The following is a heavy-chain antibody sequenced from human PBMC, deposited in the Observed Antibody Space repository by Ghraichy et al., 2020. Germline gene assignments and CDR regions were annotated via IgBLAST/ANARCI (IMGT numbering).Heavy chain of an antibody. CDR3: AKSPYGSSWRHYFDY. D-gene: IGHD6-13*01. Sequence: GESLNISCAASGFSFSSYAMSWVRQAPGKGLEWVSTISGSGGSTYYADSVKGRFTISRDNSKSTLYLQMNSLRAEDTAVYYCAKSPYGSSWRHYFDYWGQTTLVTVSS. CDR1: GFSFSSYA. CDR2: ISGSGGST. J-gene: IGHJ4*02. V-gene: IGHV3-23*01.